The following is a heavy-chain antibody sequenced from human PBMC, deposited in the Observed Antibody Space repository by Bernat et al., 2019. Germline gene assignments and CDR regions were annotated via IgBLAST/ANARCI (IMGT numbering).Heavy chain of an antibody. J-gene: IGHJ2*01. V-gene: IGHV3-33*06. CDR1: GFTFSNYG. D-gene: IGHD6-13*01. CDR2: IWYDGRNK. Sequence: QVQLVESGGGVVQPGRSLRLSCAASGFTFSNYGMHWVRQAPGKGLEWVAVIWYDGRNKYNADSVKGRFTISRDNPKNTLYLQMNSLRAEDTAVYYCAKLGVAGYTDYWYFDLWGRGTLVTVSS. CDR3: AKLGVAGYTDYWYFDL.